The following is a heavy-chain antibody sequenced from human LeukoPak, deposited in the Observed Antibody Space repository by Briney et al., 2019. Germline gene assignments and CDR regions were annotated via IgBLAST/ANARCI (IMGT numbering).Heavy chain of an antibody. D-gene: IGHD6-6*01. Sequence: PAASVKVSCKASGGTFSSYAISGVRQAPGQGLEWMGGIIPIFGTANYAQKFQGRVTITADESTSTAYMELSSLRSEDTAVYYCARDWPPLGTSSSSQYYFDYWGQGTLVTVSS. CDR2: IIPIFGTA. CDR1: GGTFSSYA. V-gene: IGHV1-69*13. J-gene: IGHJ4*02. CDR3: ARDWPPLGTSSSSQYYFDY.